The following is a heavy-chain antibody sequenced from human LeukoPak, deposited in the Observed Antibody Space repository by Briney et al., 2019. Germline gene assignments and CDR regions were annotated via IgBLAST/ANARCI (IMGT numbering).Heavy chain of an antibody. J-gene: IGHJ4*02. Sequence: GGSLRLSCATSGFIFSNYWMSWVRQAPGKGLEWVANIKQDGSETYYVDSVKGRFTISRDDAKNSLYLQMNSLRAEDTAVYYCAKDLSSSWYYFDYWGQGTLVTVSS. D-gene: IGHD6-13*01. V-gene: IGHV3-7*03. CDR3: AKDLSSSWYYFDY. CDR2: IKQDGSET. CDR1: GFIFSNYW.